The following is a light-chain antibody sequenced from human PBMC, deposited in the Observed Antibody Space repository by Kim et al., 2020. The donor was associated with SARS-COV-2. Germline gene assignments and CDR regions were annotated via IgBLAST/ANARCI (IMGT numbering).Light chain of an antibody. CDR3: CSYAGSSTLDVV. J-gene: IGLJ2*01. V-gene: IGLV2-23*02. Sequence: SITISCTGTSSDVGSYNLVSWDQQHPGKAPKLMIYEVNKRPSGVSNRFSGSKSGNTASLTISGLQAEDEADYYCCSYAGSSTLDVVFGGGTRLAVL. CDR1: SSDVGSYNL. CDR2: EVN.